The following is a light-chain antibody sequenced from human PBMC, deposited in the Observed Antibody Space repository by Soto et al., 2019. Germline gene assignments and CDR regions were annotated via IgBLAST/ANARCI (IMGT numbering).Light chain of an antibody. CDR2: DVT. V-gene: IGLV2-14*03. CDR3: SSYTTSNTRQII. J-gene: IGLJ1*01. Sequence: ALTHPASVSRSPGQSITISCTGTSSDVGGYNYVSWYQHHPGKAPKLIIYDVTNRPSGVSNPFSGSKSGNTASLTISGLQPEDEADYYCSSYTTSNTRQIIFGTGTKHTVL. CDR1: SSDVGGYNY.